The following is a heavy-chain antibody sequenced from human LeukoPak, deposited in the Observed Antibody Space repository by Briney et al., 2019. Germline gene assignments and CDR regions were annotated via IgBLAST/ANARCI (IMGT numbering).Heavy chain of an antibody. V-gene: IGHV3-64*02. CDR3: ARGVGNYGYDYFDY. J-gene: IGHJ4*02. CDR2: ISSNGRYT. Sequence: GGSLRLSCAASGLTFSTYILHWVRQAPGKGPEYVSTISSNGRYTYYAGSVRGRFTISRDNSKNTLYLQMGSLRAEDMAVYYCARGVGNYGYDYFDYWGQGILVTVSS. D-gene: IGHD5-12*01. CDR1: GLTFSTYI.